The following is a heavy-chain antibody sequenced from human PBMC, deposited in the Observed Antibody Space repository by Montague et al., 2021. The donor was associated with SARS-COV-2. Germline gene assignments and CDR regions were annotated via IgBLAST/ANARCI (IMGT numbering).Heavy chain of an antibody. Sequence: CAISGDSVSSNDAAWNWIRQSPSRGLEWLGRTYYRSTWYNDYAVSVTGRITINPDTSKNQFSLQLNSMTPEDTAVYYCARQFSITWYALDVWGQGTTVTVSS. J-gene: IGHJ6*02. D-gene: IGHD2-21*01. V-gene: IGHV6-1*01. CDR1: GDSVSSNDAA. CDR3: ARQFSITWYALDV. CDR2: TYYRSTWYN.